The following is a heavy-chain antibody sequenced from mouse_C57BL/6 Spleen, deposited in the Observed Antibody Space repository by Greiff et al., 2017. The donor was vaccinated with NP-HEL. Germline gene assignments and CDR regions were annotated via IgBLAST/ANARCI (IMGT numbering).Heavy chain of an antibody. J-gene: IGHJ4*01. V-gene: IGHV1-39*01. CDR1: GYSFTDYN. CDR2: INPNYGTT. D-gene: IGHD2-4*01. CDR3: ARFGYYDYDVAMDY. Sequence: QLQESGPELVKPGASVKISCKASGYSFTDYNMNWVKQSNGKSLEWIGVINPNYGTTSYNQKFKGKATLTVDQSSSTAYMQLNSLTSEDSAVYYCARFGYYDYDVAMDYWGQGTSVTVSS.